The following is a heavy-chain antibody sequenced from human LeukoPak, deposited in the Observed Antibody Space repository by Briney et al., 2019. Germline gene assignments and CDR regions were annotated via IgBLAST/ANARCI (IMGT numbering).Heavy chain of an antibody. Sequence: GGSLRLSCAASGFTFDDYAMHWVRQAPGKGLEWVSGVSVGGGSTYYADSVKGRFTISRDNSKNTLSLQMNSLRAEDTAVYYCAKDITTAGTNYLDSWGQGTLVTVSS. J-gene: IGHJ4*02. CDR2: VSVGGGST. D-gene: IGHD6-13*01. CDR1: GFTFDDYA. CDR3: AKDITTAGTNYLDS. V-gene: IGHV3-23*01.